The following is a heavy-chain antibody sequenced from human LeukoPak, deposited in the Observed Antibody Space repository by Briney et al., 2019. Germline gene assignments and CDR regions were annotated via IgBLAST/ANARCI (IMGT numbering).Heavy chain of an antibody. J-gene: IGHJ6*03. D-gene: IGHD3-10*01. CDR1: GGSIRGYY. Sequence: SETLSLTCNVSGGSIRGYYWSWIRQPPGKGLEWIGYIYSSGSTNYNPSHKSRVTMSVDTSKNQFSLKVSSVTAADTAVYYCARVFDSGSQAYFYYMDVWGKGTTVTISS. V-gene: IGHV4-59*01. CDR2: IYSSGST. CDR3: ARVFDSGSQAYFYYMDV.